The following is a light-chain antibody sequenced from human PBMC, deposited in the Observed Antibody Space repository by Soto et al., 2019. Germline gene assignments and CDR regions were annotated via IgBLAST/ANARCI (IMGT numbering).Light chain of an antibody. V-gene: IGKV1-8*01. CDR3: QQYNSYSGT. J-gene: IGKJ1*01. CDR2: KAS. Sequence: AIRMTQSPPSFSASTGDRVTITCRASQGISSYLAWYQQKPGKAPKLLIYKASSLESGVPSRFSGSGSGTEFTLTISSLQPDDFATYYCQQYNSYSGTFGQGTKVDI. CDR1: QGISSY.